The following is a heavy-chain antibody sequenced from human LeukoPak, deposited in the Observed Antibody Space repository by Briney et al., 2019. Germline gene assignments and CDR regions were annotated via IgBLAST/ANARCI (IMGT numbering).Heavy chain of an antibody. Sequence: ASVKVSCKASGYTFTGYYMHWVRQAPGQGLEWVGWINPNSGGTNYAQKFQGRVTMTRDTSISTAYMELSRLRSDDTAMYYCARASGDILTGYSSYFDYWGQGTLVTVSS. CDR2: INPNSGGT. D-gene: IGHD3-9*01. CDR1: GYTFTGYY. J-gene: IGHJ4*02. CDR3: ARASGDILTGYSSYFDY. V-gene: IGHV1-2*02.